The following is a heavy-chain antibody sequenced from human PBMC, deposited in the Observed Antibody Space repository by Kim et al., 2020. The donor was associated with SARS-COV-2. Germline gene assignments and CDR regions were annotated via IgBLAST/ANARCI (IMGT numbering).Heavy chain of an antibody. CDR1: VYSFTTYW. J-gene: IGHJ4*01. V-gene: IGHV5-51*01. CDR3: ARRNGQSAYFDY. Sequence: GESLKISCKASVYSFTTYWIGWLRQRPGKGLEWMGIIYPGDPAARYSPSFQGQVTISADRTITTAFLQWSSLKASDSAIYYCARRNGQSAYFDYWGQGTLVTVSS. D-gene: IGHD2-8*01. CDR2: IYPGDPAA.